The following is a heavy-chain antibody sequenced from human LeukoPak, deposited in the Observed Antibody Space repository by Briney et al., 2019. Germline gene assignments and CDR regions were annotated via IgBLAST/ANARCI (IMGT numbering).Heavy chain of an antibody. CDR1: GFTLSHYW. CDR3: ARSNWGPEA. D-gene: IGHD7-27*01. J-gene: IGHJ5*02. Sequence: GGSLRLSCLASGFTLSHYWMTWVRRAPGRGLEWVANMNQLGNETYYADSVKGRFTISRDNSKNSLYLQMRSLSVEDTAVYFCARSNWGPEAWGQGTLVTVSS. CDR2: MNQLGNET. V-gene: IGHV3-7*04.